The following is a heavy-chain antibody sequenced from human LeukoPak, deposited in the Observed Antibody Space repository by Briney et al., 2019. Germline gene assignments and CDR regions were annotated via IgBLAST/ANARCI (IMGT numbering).Heavy chain of an antibody. CDR1: GGSISSYY. J-gene: IGHJ4*02. Sequence: NPSETLSLTCTVSGGSISSYYWSWIRQPPGKGLEWIGYIYYSGSTNYSPSLKSGVTISVDTSKNQFSLKLSSVTAADTAVYYCARGGYSGYDLHYFDYWGQGTLVTVSS. V-gene: IGHV4-59*01. CDR3: ARGGYSGYDLHYFDY. CDR2: IYYSGST. D-gene: IGHD5-12*01.